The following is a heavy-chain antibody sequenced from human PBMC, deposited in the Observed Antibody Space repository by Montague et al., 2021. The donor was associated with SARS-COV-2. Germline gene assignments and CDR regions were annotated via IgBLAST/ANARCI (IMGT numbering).Heavy chain of an antibody. CDR1: GGSVGSYY. CDR3: ARAGGFYDYWSGYSSSAGFFDP. D-gene: IGHD3-3*01. J-gene: IGHJ5*02. Sequence: SETLSLTCTVSGGSVGSYYWSWIRQSPGKGLQWLGYIYYSGSTDYNPSLKSRVTMSVDTPKNQLSLRLNSVTTADTAVYFCARAGGFYDYWSGYSSSAGFFDPWGQGILVTVSS. V-gene: IGHV4-59*02. CDR2: IYYSGST.